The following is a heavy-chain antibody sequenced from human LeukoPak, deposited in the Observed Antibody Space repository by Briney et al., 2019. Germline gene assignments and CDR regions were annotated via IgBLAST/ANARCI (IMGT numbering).Heavy chain of an antibody. J-gene: IGHJ4*02. D-gene: IGHD1-26*01. Sequence: GGSLRLSCTASGFTFGDYAMSWFRQAPGKGLEWVGFIRGKAYGGTTEYAASVKGRFTISRDDSKSIAYLQMNSLKTEDTAVYYCTRDRGSYYVDYFDYWGQGTLVTVSS. CDR3: TRDRGSYYVDYFDY. V-gene: IGHV3-49*03. CDR1: GFTFGDYA. CDR2: IRGKAYGGTT.